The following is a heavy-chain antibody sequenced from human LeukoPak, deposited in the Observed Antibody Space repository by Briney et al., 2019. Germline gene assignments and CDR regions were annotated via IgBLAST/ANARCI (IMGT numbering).Heavy chain of an antibody. D-gene: IGHD3-10*01. CDR3: ARGRVVRGVMAY. V-gene: IGHV4-34*01. CDR2: INHSGST. Sequence: SETLSLTCAVYSGSLSGYYWSWIRQPPGKGLEWIGEINHSGSTNYNPSLKSRVTISVDTSKNQFSLKLSSVTAADTAVYYCARGRVVRGVMAYWGQGTLVTVSS. J-gene: IGHJ4*02. CDR1: SGSLSGYY.